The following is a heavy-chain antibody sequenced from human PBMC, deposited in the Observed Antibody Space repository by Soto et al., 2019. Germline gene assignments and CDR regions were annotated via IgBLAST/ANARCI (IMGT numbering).Heavy chain of an antibody. CDR1: GFTFSGSA. D-gene: IGHD5-12*01. CDR2: IRSKAKSYAT. CDR3: TASGYDTFIDC. V-gene: IGHV3-73*01. Sequence: PVGSLRLSCAASGFTFSGSAMHWVRQASGKGLEWVGRIRSKAKSYATAYAASVNGGFTISRDDSRNTAYLQMNSLKTEDTAVYYCTASGYDTFIDCWGQRTLVTVSS. J-gene: IGHJ4*02.